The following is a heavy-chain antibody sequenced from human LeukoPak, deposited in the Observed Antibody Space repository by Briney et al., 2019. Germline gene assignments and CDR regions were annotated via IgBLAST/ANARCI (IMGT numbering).Heavy chain of an antibody. CDR2: ISYDGSNK. CDR3: ARDDGPAFDI. V-gene: IGHV3-30-3*01. D-gene: IGHD4-17*01. Sequence: GGSLRLSCAASGFTFSSYAMHWVRQAPGKGLEWVAVISYDGSNKYRADSVKGRFTISRDNSKNTLYLQMNSLRAEDTAVYYCARDDGPAFDIWGQGTMVTVSS. J-gene: IGHJ3*02. CDR1: GFTFSSYA.